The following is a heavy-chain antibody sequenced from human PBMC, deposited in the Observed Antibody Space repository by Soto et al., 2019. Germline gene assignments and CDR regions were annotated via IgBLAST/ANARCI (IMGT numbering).Heavy chain of an antibody. J-gene: IGHJ4*02. CDR2: IYYSGNT. D-gene: IGHD3-22*01. CDR3: ARTSNYDSRPFDY. CDR1: GGSVSSSTYH. Sequence: QVQLQESGPGLVKPSETLSLTCTVSGGSVSSSTYHWSWIRQPPGKGLECIGYIYYSGNTNYNPSLKSRVTIPVDTSKNQFSLKLSSVTAADTAVYYCARTSNYDSRPFDYWGQGTLVTVSS. V-gene: IGHV4-61*01.